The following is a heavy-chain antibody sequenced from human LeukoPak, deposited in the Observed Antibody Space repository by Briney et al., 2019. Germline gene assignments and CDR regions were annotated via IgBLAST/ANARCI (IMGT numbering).Heavy chain of an antibody. V-gene: IGHV1-46*01. CDR2: INPSGGST. D-gene: IGHD3-10*01. CDR1: GYTFTSYY. J-gene: IGHJ4*02. Sequence: ASVKVSCKASGYTFTSYYMHWVRQPPGQGLERMGIINPSGGSTSYAQKFQGRVTMTRDTSTSTVYMELSSLRSEDTAVYYCARDRSQNYYGSGSYFDYWGQGTLVTVSS. CDR3: ARDRSQNYYGSGSYFDY.